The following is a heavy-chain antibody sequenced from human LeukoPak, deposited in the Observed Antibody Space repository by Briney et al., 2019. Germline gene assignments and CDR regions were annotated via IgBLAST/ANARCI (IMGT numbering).Heavy chain of an antibody. CDR2: ISSSSSYI. V-gene: IGHV3-21*01. CDR3: ARGEDSSENYYYYYYMDV. Sequence: PGGSLRLSCAASGFTFSSYSMNWVRQAPGKGLEWVSSISSSSSYIYYADSVKGRFTISRDNAKNSLYLQMNSLRAEDTAVYYCARGEDSSENYYYYYYMDVWGKGTTVTVSS. CDR1: GFTFSSYS. D-gene: IGHD3-22*01. J-gene: IGHJ6*03.